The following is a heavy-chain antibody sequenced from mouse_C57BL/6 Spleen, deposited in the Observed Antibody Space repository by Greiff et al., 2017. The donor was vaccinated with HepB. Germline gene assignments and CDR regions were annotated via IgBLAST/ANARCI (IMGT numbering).Heavy chain of an antibody. V-gene: IGHV5-16*01. CDR3: ARMGYYYGSSYVFDY. CDR1: GFTFSDYY. D-gene: IGHD1-1*01. J-gene: IGHJ2*01. CDR2: INYDGSST. Sequence: EVMLVESEGGLVQPGSSMKLSCTASGFTFSDYYMAWVRQVPEKGLEWVANINYDGSSTYYLDSLKSRFIISRDNAKNILYLQMSSLKSEDTATYYCARMGYYYGSSYVFDYWGQGTTLTVSS.